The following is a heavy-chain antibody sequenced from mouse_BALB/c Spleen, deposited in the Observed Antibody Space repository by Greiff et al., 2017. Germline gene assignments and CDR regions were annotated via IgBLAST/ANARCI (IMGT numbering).Heavy chain of an antibody. V-gene: IGHV14-1*02. D-gene: IGHD1-1*01. Sequence: EVQLQQSGAELVRPGALVKLSCKASGFNIKDYYMHWVKQRPEQGLEWIGWIDPENGNTIYDPKFQGKASITADTSSNTAYLQLSSLTSEDTAVYYCSFTTDYFDVWGAGTTVTVSS. CDR3: SFTTDYFDV. J-gene: IGHJ1*01. CDR2: IDPENGNT. CDR1: GFNIKDYY.